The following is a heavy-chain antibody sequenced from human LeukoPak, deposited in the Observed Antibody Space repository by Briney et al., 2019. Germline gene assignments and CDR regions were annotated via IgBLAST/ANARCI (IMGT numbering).Heavy chain of an antibody. Sequence: GGSLRLPCAASGFAFSSYSMNWVRQAPGKGLEWISYITSSSTTIYYADSVKGRFTISRDNAKNSLYLQMNSLRDEDTAVYYCASPLYYDTRGFYYQVFDWGQGTLVTVSS. V-gene: IGHV3-48*02. J-gene: IGHJ4*02. CDR2: ITSSSTTI. CDR1: GFAFSSYS. CDR3: ASPLYYDTRGFYYQVFD. D-gene: IGHD3-22*01.